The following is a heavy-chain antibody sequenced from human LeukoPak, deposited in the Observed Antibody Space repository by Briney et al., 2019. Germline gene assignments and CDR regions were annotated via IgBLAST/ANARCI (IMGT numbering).Heavy chain of an antibody. J-gene: IGHJ5*02. CDR1: GGTFSSYA. CDR2: IIPILGIA. V-gene: IGHV1-69*04. Sequence: ASVKVSCKASGGTFSSYAISWVRQAPGQGLEWMGRIIPILGIANYAQKFQGRVTITADKSTSTAYMELSSLRSEDTAVYYCVISDYGDYEDWFDPWGQGTLVTVSS. CDR3: VISDYGDYEDWFDP. D-gene: IGHD4-17*01.